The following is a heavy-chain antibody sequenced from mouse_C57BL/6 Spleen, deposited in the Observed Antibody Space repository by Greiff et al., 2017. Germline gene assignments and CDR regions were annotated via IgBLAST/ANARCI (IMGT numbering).Heavy chain of an antibody. CDR1: GYNIKNTY. CDR3: AWGYYDGSSLGAVDY. D-gene: IGHD1-1*01. V-gene: IGHV14-3*01. CDR2: IDPANGNT. J-gene: IGHJ4*01. Sequence: VQLQQSVAELVRPGASVKLSCTASGYNIKNTYMHWVKQRPEQGLEWIGRIDPANGNTKYAPKFQGKATITADTSSNTAYLQLSSLTSEDTAICDCAWGYYDGSSLGAVDYWGQGTTVTVSS.